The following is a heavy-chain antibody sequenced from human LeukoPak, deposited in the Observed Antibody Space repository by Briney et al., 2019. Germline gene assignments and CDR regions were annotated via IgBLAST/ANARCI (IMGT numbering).Heavy chain of an antibody. CDR1: GFTFSSYA. V-gene: IGHV3-23*01. CDR2: ISGSGGST. D-gene: IGHD6-19*01. J-gene: IGHJ4*02. Sequence: GGSLGLSCAASGFTFSSYAMSWVRQAPGKGLEWVSAISGSGGSTYYADSVKGRFTISRDNSKNTLYLQMNSLRAEDTAVYYCVKLPAVLVSSRFDYWGQGTLVTVSS. CDR3: VKLPAVLVSSRFDY.